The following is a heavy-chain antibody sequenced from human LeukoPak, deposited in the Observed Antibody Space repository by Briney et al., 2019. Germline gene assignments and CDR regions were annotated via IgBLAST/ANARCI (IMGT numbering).Heavy chain of an antibody. CDR1: GGSFSSYYY. D-gene: IGHD6-13*01. J-gene: IGHJ4*02. CDR3: ARGVRDYSSSWYEK. V-gene: IGHV4-34*01. Sequence: SETLSLTCAVHGGSFSSYYYWSWIRQPPGKGLEWIGEINHSGSTNYNPSLKSRVTISVDTSKNQFSLKLSSVTAADTAVYYCARGVRDYSSSWYEKWGQGTLVTVS. CDR2: INHSGST.